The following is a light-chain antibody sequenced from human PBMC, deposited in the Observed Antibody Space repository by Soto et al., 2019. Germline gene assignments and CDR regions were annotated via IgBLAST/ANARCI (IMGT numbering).Light chain of an antibody. Sequence: QSVLTQPASVSESPGQSITIPCAGTSSDVGGYNYVSWYQQYPGKAPKLIIYDVTNRPSGVSNRFSGSKSGNTASLTISGLQAEDEANYYCSSYASSSTLVLFGGGTKVTV. CDR1: SSDVGGYNY. J-gene: IGLJ2*01. V-gene: IGLV2-14*01. CDR3: SSYASSSTLVL. CDR2: DVT.